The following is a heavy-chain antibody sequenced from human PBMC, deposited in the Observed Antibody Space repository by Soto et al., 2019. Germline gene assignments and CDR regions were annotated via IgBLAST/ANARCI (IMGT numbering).Heavy chain of an antibody. J-gene: IGHJ4*02. CDR1: GGSISTSNW. CDR2: VYRTGST. D-gene: IGHD6-13*01. V-gene: IGHV4-4*02. CDR3: ARARATIAAAASFAC. Sequence: SETLSLTCAVSGGSISTSNWWSWVRQPPGKGLEWIGEVYRTGSTNYNPSLESRLTISVDKSKNQFSLKLTSVTAADTAVYYCARARATIAAAASFACWGQGTLVTVSS.